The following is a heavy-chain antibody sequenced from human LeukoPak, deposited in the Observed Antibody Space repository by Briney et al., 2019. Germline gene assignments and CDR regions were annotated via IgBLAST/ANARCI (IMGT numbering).Heavy chain of an antibody. D-gene: IGHD1-1*01. V-gene: IGHV3-53*01. J-gene: IGHJ4*02. CDR2: IYSDGTT. CDR1: GFSVSSIY. Sequence: GGSLRLSCAASGFSVSSIYMNWVRQAPRKGLEWVSVIYSDGTTYYADSVKGRFTISRDDSKNTLYLHMNSLRAEDTAVYYCARAPNWRFDHWGQGTLVTVSS. CDR3: ARAPNWRFDH.